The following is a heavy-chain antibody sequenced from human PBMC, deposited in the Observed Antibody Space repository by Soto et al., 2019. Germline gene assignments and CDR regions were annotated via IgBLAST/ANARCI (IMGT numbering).Heavy chain of an antibody. CDR1: GGSLNGYY. V-gene: IGHV4-34*01. CDR3: ARNVPGADYYYMDV. Sequence: QVQLQQWGAGLLEPSETLFLTCAVYGGSLNGYYWSWIRQAPGKGLEWIGEIDHGGSANYNPSLKSRAIMSVDSSKCQLSLTLTSVTAADTAVYYCARNVPGADYYYMDVWGEGTTVTVSS. CDR2: IDHGGSA. D-gene: IGHD3-10*02. J-gene: IGHJ6*03.